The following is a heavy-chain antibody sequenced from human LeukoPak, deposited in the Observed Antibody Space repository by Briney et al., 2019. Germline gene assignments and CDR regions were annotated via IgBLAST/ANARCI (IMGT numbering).Heavy chain of an antibody. CDR2: AYRDGST. D-gene: IGHD6-13*01. J-gene: IGHJ4*02. Sequence: GGSLRLSCAASGLTVSSNYMSWVRQAPGKGLEWVSAAYRDGSTYYAESVKGRFTISRDNLKNSLYLQVNSLRAEDRAVYYCAASSSWPGYFDFWGQGALVTVSS. CDR3: AASSSWPGYFDF. V-gene: IGHV3-66*01. CDR1: GLTVSSNY.